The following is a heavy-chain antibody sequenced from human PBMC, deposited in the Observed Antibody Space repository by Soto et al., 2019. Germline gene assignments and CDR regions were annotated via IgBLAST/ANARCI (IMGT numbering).Heavy chain of an antibody. CDR2: ISADNGNT. D-gene: IGHD2-15*01. Sequence: ASVKVSCKASGYTFTRYGISWVRQAPGQGLEWMGWISADNGNTNYPQRFQGRVTMTTDTSTNTAYMELRSLTSDDTALYYCARVGYCSSGSCALYSHDYFGMDVWGQGTTVTVSS. CDR3: ARVGYCSSGSCALYSHDYFGMDV. J-gene: IGHJ6*02. V-gene: IGHV1-18*01. CDR1: GYTFTRYG.